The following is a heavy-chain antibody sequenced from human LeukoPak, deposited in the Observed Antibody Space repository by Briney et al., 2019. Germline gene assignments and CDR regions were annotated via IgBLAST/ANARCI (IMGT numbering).Heavy chain of an antibody. Sequence: SETLSLTCAVSGGSISSSNWWRWLRQPPGKWLEWFGEIFYSGSTNYNPSLKSRIIISVDKSKNQVSLKLSSVTAADTAVYYCATERSGSEIFARSFDIWGQGTMVTVSS. CDR3: ATERSGSEIFARSFDI. D-gene: IGHD3-3*01. J-gene: IGHJ3*02. CDR1: GGSISSSNW. V-gene: IGHV4-4*02. CDR2: IFYSGST.